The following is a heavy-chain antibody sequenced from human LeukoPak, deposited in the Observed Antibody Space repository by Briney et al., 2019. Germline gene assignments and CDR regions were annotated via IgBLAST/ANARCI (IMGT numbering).Heavy chain of an antibody. Sequence: PGRSLRLSCVASGFTFSSYGMHWVRQAPGKGLEWVAVISYDGSNKYYADSVKGRFTISRDNSKNTLYLQMNSLRAEDTAVYYCANDYYDSSEGAFDIWGQGTMVTVSS. J-gene: IGHJ3*02. CDR2: ISYDGSNK. CDR1: GFTFSSYG. CDR3: ANDYYDSSEGAFDI. D-gene: IGHD3-22*01. V-gene: IGHV3-30*18.